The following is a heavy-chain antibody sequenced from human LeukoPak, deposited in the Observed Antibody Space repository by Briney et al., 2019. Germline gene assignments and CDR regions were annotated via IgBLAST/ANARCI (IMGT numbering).Heavy chain of an antibody. V-gene: IGHV3-7*01. Sequence: GGSLRLSCAASGFTFSNYWMSWVRQAPGKGLEWVAHINQDGSEEHYMDSVKARFIISRDNAKNSLSLQMDSLRAEDTAVYYCVRDGGVSGYDLLDYWGQGTLVTISS. J-gene: IGHJ4*02. CDR3: VRDGGVSGYDLLDY. CDR2: INQDGSEE. D-gene: IGHD5-12*01. CDR1: GFTFSNYW.